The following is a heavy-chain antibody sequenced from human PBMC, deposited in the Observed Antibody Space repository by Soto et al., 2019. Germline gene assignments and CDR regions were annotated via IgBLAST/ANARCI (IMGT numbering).Heavy chain of an antibody. CDR2: ISGTGIDI. V-gene: IGHV3-21*01. J-gene: IGHJ4*01. CDR1: AFTFSRFT. CDR3: ARERVVNYTDYYFDY. Sequence: PGGSLRLSCAASAFTFSRFTMNWVRQAPGRGLEWVSSISGTGIDIHFADSVKGRFVISRDNAKTSLYLQMNSLRPEDTAVYYCARERVVNYTDYYFDYWGHGTLVTVSS. D-gene: IGHD3-16*02.